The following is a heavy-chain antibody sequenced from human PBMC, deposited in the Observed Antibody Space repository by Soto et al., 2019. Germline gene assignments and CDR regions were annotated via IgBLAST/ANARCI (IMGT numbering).Heavy chain of an antibody. Sequence: PGGSLILSCATTSFAVPSKYITWVATGSGKGLEWVSLIQSGGTTYYADFVKGRFTISRDTSENTLHLQMDSLRVEDTAVFYWARDGVLCDGGRCYGIPLDVWGKGT. CDR3: ARDGVLCDGGRCYGIPLDV. CDR1: SFAVPSKY. D-gene: IGHD2-15*01. CDR2: IQSGGTT. V-gene: IGHV3-66*01. J-gene: IGHJ6*03.